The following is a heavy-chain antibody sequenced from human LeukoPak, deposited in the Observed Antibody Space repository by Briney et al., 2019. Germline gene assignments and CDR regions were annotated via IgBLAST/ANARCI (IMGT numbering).Heavy chain of an antibody. V-gene: IGHV4-38-2*02. CDR3: ARGHDSSSHYKRPFDY. CDR1: GYSISSGYY. Sequence: SETLSLTCTVSGYSISSGYYWGWIRQPPGKGLEWIGTIYHSGSTYYNPSLQSRVTTSVDTSKNQFSLRLSSVTAADTAVYYCARGHDSSSHYKRPFDYWGQGTLVTVSS. D-gene: IGHD3-22*01. J-gene: IGHJ4*02. CDR2: IYHSGST.